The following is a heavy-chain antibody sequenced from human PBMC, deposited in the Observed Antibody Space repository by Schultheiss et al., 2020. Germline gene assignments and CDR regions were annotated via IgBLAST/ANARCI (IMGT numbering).Heavy chain of an antibody. V-gene: IGHV4-34*01. CDR1: GGSFSGYY. D-gene: IGHD6-19*01. J-gene: IGHJ6*02. CDR3: ARDLQPRWLVGAYYYYGMDV. Sequence: SETMSLTCAVYGGSFSGYYWSWIRQPPGKGLEWIGEINHSGSTNYNPSLKSRVTISVDTSMNQFSLELNSVTAADTAVYYCARDLQPRWLVGAYYYYGMDVWGPGTTVTVSS. CDR2: INHSGST.